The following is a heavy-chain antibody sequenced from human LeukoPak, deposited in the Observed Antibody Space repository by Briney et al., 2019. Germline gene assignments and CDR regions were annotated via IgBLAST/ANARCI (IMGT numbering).Heavy chain of an antibody. Sequence: SQTLSLTCTVSGGSISSGGYYWSWIRQHPGKGLEWIGYIYYSGSTYYNPSLKSRVTISVDTSKNQFSLKLSSVTAADTAVYYCVRSHGRGRYIVVVPAAIFDPWGQGTLVTVSS. CDR3: VRSHGRGRYIVVVPAAIFDP. CDR2: IYYSGST. D-gene: IGHD2-2*01. CDR1: GGSISSGGYY. V-gene: IGHV4-31*03. J-gene: IGHJ5*02.